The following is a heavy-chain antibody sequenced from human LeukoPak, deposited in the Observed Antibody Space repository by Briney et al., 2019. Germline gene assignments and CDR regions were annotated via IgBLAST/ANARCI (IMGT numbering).Heavy chain of an antibody. J-gene: IGHJ4*02. Sequence: GGSLRLSCAASGFTFSSYAMHWVRQAPGKGLEWVAVISYDGSNKYYADSVKGRFTISRDKSKNTLYLQMNSLRAEDTAVYYCARDMFTVVTPLDYWGQGTLVTVSS. CDR2: ISYDGSNK. CDR1: GFTFSSYA. CDR3: ARDMFTVVTPLDY. D-gene: IGHD4-23*01. V-gene: IGHV3-30-3*01.